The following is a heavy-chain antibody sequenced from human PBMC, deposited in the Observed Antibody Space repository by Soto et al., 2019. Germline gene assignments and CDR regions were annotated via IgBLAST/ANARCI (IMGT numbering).Heavy chain of an antibody. J-gene: IGHJ4*02. CDR1: GGSISSSNW. CDR2: IYHSGST. Sequence: SETLSLTCAVSGGSISSSNWWSWVRQPPGKGLEWIGEIYHSGSTNYNPSLKSRVTISVDKSKNQFSLKLSSVTAADTAVYYWATGAGSWSGYYGDYWGQGTLVTVSS. CDR3: ATGAGSWSGYYGDY. V-gene: IGHV4-4*02. D-gene: IGHD3-3*01.